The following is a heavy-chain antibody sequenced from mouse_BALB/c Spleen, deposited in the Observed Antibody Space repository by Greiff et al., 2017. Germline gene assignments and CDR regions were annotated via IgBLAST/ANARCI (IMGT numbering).Heavy chain of an antibody. D-gene: IGHD4-1*01. J-gene: IGHJ2*01. CDR1: GFTFSSYA. CDR3: ASNWDEDYFDY. V-gene: IGHV5-9-3*01. CDR2: ISSGGSYT. Sequence: EVQVVESGGGLVKPGGSLKLSCAASGFTFSSYAMSWVRQTPEKRLEWVATISSGGSYTYYPDSVKGRFTISRDNAKNTLYLQMSSLRSEDTAMYYCASNWDEDYFDYWGQGTTLTVSS.